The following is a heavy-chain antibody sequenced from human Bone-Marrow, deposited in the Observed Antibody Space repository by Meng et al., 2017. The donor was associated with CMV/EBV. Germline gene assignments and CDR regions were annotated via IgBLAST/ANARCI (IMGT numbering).Heavy chain of an antibody. CDR3: ERVHSSGWYGEFDY. CDR1: GLTFSSYW. CDR2: INSDGSST. J-gene: IGHJ4*02. Sequence: ASGLTFSSYWIDLVQQAPGKGLVWVARINSDGSSTSYEESVKGRFTISRENAKNTLYLQMNSLRAEDTAVYYCERVHSSGWYGEFDYWGQGTLVTVSS. D-gene: IGHD6-19*01. V-gene: IGHV3-74*01.